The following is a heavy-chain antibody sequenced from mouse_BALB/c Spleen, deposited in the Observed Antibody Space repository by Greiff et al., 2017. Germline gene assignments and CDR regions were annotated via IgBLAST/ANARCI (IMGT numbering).Heavy chain of an antibody. J-gene: IGHJ3*01. CDR2: ISSGGSYT. D-gene: IGHD2-3*01. CDR3: ARQLLYDGYYGAWFAY. V-gene: IGHV5-6*01. Sequence: EVMLVESGGDLVKPGGSLKLSCAASGFTFSSYGMSWVRQTPDKRLEWVATISSGGSYTYYPDSVKGRFTISRDNAKNTLYLQMSSLKSEDTAMYYCARQLLYDGYYGAWFAYWGQGTLVTVSA. CDR1: GFTFSSYG.